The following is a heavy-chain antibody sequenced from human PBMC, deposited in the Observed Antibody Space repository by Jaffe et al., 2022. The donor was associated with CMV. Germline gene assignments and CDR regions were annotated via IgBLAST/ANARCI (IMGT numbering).Heavy chain of an antibody. Sequence: QLQLQESGPGLVKPSETLSLTCTVSGGSISSSSYYWGWIRQPPGKGLEWIGSIYYSGSTYYNPSLKSRVTISVDTSKNQFSLKLSSVTAADTAVYYCARRSEYSYGYVDSDYFDYWGQGTLVTVSS. CDR1: GGSISSSSYY. CDR3: ARRSEYSYGYVDSDYFDY. CDR2: IYYSGST. V-gene: IGHV4-39*01. D-gene: IGHD5-18*01. J-gene: IGHJ4*02.